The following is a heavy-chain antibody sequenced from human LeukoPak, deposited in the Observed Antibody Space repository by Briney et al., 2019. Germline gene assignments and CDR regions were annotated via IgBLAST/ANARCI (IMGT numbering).Heavy chain of an antibody. CDR1: GFTFSNAW. CDR3: TTDWRMFDSGYDLGY. D-gene: IGHD5-12*01. J-gene: IGHJ4*02. CDR2: IKSKTDGGTT. Sequence: GGSLRLSCAASGFTFSNAWMSWVRQAPGKGLEWVGRIKSKTDGGTTDYAAPVKGRFTIPRDDSKNTMYLQMNSLKTEDTAVYYCTTDWRMFDSGYDLGYWGQGTLVTVSS. V-gene: IGHV3-15*01.